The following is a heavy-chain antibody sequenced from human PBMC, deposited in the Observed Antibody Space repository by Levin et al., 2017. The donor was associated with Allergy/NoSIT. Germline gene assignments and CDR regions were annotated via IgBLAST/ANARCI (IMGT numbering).Heavy chain of an antibody. CDR1: GGSISSSSYY. Sequence: PSETLSLTCTVSGGSISSSSYYWGWIRQPPGKGLEWIGSIYYSGSTYYNPSLKSRVTISVDTSKNQFSLKLSSVTAADTAVYYCAREAALYGMDVWGQGTTVTVSS. J-gene: IGHJ6*02. V-gene: IGHV4-39*02. CDR3: AREAALYGMDV. CDR2: IYYSGST. D-gene: IGHD6-25*01.